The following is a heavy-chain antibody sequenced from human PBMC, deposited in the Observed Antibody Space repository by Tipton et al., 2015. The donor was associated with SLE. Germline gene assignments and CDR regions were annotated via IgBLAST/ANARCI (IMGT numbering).Heavy chain of an antibody. CDR3: ARAQVLADDVFNL. V-gene: IGHV3-7*01. Sequence: SLRLSCAASGFIFSNYWMGWVRQAPGKGLEWVANIKQDGSEKYYVDSVKGRFTISRDNAKNSLFLQMNSLRAEDTAVYYCARAQVLADDVFNLWGQGTMVTVSS. CDR2: IKQDGSEK. J-gene: IGHJ3*01. D-gene: IGHD2-8*01. CDR1: GFIFSNYW.